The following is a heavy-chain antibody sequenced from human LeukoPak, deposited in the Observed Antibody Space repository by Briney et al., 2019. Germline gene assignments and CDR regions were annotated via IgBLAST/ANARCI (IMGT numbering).Heavy chain of an antibody. D-gene: IGHD5-12*01. CDR2: INPSGGST. CDR1: GYTLSNHA. J-gene: IGHJ6*02. V-gene: IGHV1-46*01. CDR3: ARDLRGYSYYYGMDV. Sequence: ASVKVPCKGSGYTLSNHAFSWVRQAPGQGLEWMGIINPSGGSTSYAQKFQGRVTMTRDTSTSTVYMELSSLRSEDTAVYYCARDLRGYSYYYGMDVWGQGTTVTVSS.